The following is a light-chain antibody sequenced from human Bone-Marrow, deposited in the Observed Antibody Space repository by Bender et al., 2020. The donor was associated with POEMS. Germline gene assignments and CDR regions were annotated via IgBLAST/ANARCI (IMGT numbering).Light chain of an antibody. J-gene: IGLJ3*02. V-gene: IGLV4-60*02. CDR3: ETWDSNTWV. CDR1: SEYSNYI. CDR2: VEGSGVF. Sequence: QPVLTQSSSASASLGSSVKLTCTLSSEYSNYIIAWHQQQPGKAPRYLMKVEGSGVFNKGSGVPDRFSGSSSGADRYLTISNLQFEDEADYYCETWDSNTWVFGGGTKLTVL.